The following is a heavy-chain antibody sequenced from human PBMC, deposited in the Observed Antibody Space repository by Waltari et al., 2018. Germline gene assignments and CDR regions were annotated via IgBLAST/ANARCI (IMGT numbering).Heavy chain of an antibody. Sequence: QVQLVESGGGVVQPGRSLTLSCGASGFTFSSYGFHWVRQAPGKGLEVVAAIWNDGSNFYADSVKGRFTISRDNSKKTVYLEMNSLRDGDTALYYCARYSGSYLDYWGQGTLVTVSS. CDR2: IWNDGSN. D-gene: IGHD1-26*01. J-gene: IGHJ4*02. CDR1: GFTFSSYG. V-gene: IGHV3-33*01. CDR3: ARYSGSYLDY.